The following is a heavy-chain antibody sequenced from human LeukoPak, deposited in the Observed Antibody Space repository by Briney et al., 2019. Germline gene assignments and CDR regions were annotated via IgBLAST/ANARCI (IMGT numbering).Heavy chain of an antibody. Sequence: GGSLRLSCAASGFTFSSYWMHWVRHAPGKGLVWVSRINSDGSSTSYADSVKGRFTISRDNAKNTLYLQMNSLRAEDTAVYYCAKDMYYYDSSGYFTDDYWGQGTLVTVSS. CDR2: INSDGSST. CDR1: GFTFSSYW. J-gene: IGHJ4*02. CDR3: AKDMYYYDSSGYFTDDY. V-gene: IGHV3-74*01. D-gene: IGHD3-22*01.